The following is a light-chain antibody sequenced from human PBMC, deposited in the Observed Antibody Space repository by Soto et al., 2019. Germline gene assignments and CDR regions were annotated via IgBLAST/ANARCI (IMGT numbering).Light chain of an antibody. J-gene: IGKJ5*01. CDR3: QQRINWPIT. V-gene: IGKV3-11*01. Sequence: EIVLTQSPATLSLSPGDRATLSCRASQSVSRYLAWFQQKPGQTPRLLIYGASNRATGIPDRFSGSGSGTDFTLTISTLEPEDFAVYYGQQRINWPITFGQGTRLEIK. CDR2: GAS. CDR1: QSVSRY.